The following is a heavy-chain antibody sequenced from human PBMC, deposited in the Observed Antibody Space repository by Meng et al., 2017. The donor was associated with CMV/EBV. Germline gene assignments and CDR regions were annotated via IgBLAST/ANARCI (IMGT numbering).Heavy chain of an antibody. D-gene: IGHD3-22*01. CDR3: VRREGYYDSSGSRDAFDI. V-gene: IGHV4-39*01. CDR1: GGSISSSSYY. CDR2: IYYSGST. J-gene: IGHJ3*02. Sequence: SETLSLTCTVSGGSISSSSYYWGWIRQPPGKGLEWIGSIYYSGSTYYNPSLKSRVTISVDTSKNQFSLKLSSVTAADTAVYYCVRREGYYDSSGSRDAFDIWGQGTMVTVSS.